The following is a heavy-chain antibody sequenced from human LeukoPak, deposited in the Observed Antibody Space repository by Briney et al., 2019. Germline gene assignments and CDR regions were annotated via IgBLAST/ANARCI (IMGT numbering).Heavy chain of an antibody. CDR3: ARDSHSSSSSFDY. J-gene: IGHJ4*02. D-gene: IGHD6-6*01. V-gene: IGHV3-21*01. CDR2: ISSSSSYI. CDR1: GFTFSSYS. Sequence: PGGSLRLSCAASGFTFSSYSMNWVRQAPWKGLEWVSSISSSSSYIYYADSVKGRFTTSRDNAKNSLYLQMNSLRAEDTAVYYCARDSHSSSSSFDYWGQGTLVTVSS.